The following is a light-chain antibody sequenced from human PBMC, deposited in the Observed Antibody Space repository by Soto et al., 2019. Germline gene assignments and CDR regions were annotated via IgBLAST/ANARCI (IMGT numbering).Light chain of an antibody. CDR3: QHYDNSRGT. CDR2: GAS. J-gene: IGKJ1*01. CDR1: QSVSSTY. Sequence: EIVFTPAPGTLSFSPRERATLSCKASQSVSSTYIAWYQQKPGQAPRLLIDGASSRATGIPDRFSGRGSGTDFTLTIIRLEPEDFAVYYCQHYDNSRGTFGQGTKVDIK. V-gene: IGKV3-20*01.